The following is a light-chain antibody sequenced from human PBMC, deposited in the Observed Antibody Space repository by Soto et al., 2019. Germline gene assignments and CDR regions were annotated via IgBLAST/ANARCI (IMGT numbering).Light chain of an antibody. CDR1: QSVSSNY. V-gene: IGKV3-20*01. CDR2: DVS. Sequence: DIVLTQSPGTLSLSPGERATLSCSSSQSVSSNYLAWYQQKPDQAPRLVIYDVSGRATGIPDRFSGSGSGTDFTLTISRLEPEDSAVYCCQQYGISPTFGQGTKVEI. J-gene: IGKJ1*01. CDR3: QQYGISPT.